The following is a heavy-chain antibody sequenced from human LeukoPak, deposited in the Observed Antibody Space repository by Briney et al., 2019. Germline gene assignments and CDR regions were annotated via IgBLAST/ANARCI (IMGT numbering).Heavy chain of an antibody. CDR2: IYYSGST. J-gene: IGHJ4*02. V-gene: IGHV4-59*01. CDR3: ARGAPIVGATYDY. CDR1: GGSISSYY. Sequence: SETLSLTCTVSGGSISSYYWSWIRQPPGKGLEWIGYIYYSGSTNNNPSLKSRVTISVDTSKNQFSLKLSSVTAADTAVYYCARGAPIVGATYDYWGQGTLVTVSS. D-gene: IGHD1-26*01.